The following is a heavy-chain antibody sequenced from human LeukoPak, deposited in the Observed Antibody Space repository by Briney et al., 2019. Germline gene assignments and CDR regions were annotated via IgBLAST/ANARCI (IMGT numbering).Heavy chain of an antibody. CDR2: ISAYNGNT. D-gene: IGHD2-15*01. Sequence: ASVKVSCKASGYTFTSYGISWVRQAPGQGLEWMGWISAYNGNTNYAQKLQGRVTMTTDTSTSTAYMELRSLRSDDTAVYYCARTGYCSGGSCYLFNYYYYYYMDVWGKGTTVTVSS. CDR1: GYTFTSYG. J-gene: IGHJ6*03. V-gene: IGHV1-18*01. CDR3: ARTGYCSGGSCYLFNYYYYYYMDV.